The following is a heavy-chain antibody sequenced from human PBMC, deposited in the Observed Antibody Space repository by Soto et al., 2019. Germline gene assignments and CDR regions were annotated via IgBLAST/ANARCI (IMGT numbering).Heavy chain of an antibody. J-gene: IGHJ4*02. CDR1: GFTFSSYA. Sequence: QVQLVESGGGVVQPGRSLTLSCAASGFTFSSYAMHWVRQAPGKGLEWVAVISYDGSNKYYADSVKGRFTISRDNSKNTLYLQMNSLRAEDTAVYYCARDKRGATIVPYYFDYWGQGTLVTVSS. CDR2: ISYDGSNK. CDR3: ARDKRGATIVPYYFDY. D-gene: IGHD1-26*01. V-gene: IGHV3-30-3*01.